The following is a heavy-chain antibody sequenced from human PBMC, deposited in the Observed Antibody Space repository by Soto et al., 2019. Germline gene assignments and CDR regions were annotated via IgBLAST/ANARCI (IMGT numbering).Heavy chain of an antibody. V-gene: IGHV3-33*01. CDR3: ARGRGRVADAGGWLDP. CDR2: IWFDGSNT. D-gene: IGHD6-19*01. Sequence: QEQLVESGGGAVQPGTSLRLSCAASGFTFRHYAMHWVRQAPGKGLEWVAIIWFDGSNTYYTDSMKGRFTISRDNSKNTLYLQMNSLRAEDTAVYYWARGRGRVADAGGWLDPWGQGTLVTVSS. J-gene: IGHJ5*02. CDR1: GFTFRHYA.